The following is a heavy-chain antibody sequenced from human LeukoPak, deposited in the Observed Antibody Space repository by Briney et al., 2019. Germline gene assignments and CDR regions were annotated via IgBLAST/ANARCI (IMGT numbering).Heavy chain of an antibody. V-gene: IGHV3-7*01. D-gene: IGHD3-22*01. J-gene: IGHJ4*02. CDR3: ARDEPTYYYDSSGYWDY. Sequence: GSLRLSCAASGFTFSSYWMSWVRQAPGKGLEWAANIKQDGSEKYYVDSVKGRFTLSRDNAKNSLYLQMNSLRAEDTAVYYCARDEPTYYYDSSGYWDYWGQGTLVTVSS. CDR2: IKQDGSEK. CDR1: GFTFSSYW.